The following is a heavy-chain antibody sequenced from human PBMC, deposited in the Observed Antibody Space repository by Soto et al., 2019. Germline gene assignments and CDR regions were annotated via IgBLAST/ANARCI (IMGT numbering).Heavy chain of an antibody. CDR1: GFTFSSYG. Sequence: LRLSCAASGFTFSSYGMHWVRQAPGKGLEWVAVISYDGSNKYYADSVKGRFTISRDNSKNTLYLQMNSLRAEDTAVYYCAKGRTTVTTIDAFDIWGQGTMVTVSS. CDR2: ISYDGSNK. D-gene: IGHD4-17*01. J-gene: IGHJ3*02. CDR3: AKGRTTVTTIDAFDI. V-gene: IGHV3-30*18.